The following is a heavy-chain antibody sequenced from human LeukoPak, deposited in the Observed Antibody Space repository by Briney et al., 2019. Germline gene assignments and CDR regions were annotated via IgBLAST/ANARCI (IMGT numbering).Heavy chain of an antibody. D-gene: IGHD3-10*01. J-gene: IGHJ4*02. CDR3: ARGAPLGGSGSYYYFDY. CDR2: INPNSGGT. CDR1: GYTFTSNY. Sequence: ASVKVSCKAFGYTFTSNYMHWVRQAPGQGLEWMGWINPNSGGTNHAQKFQGRVTMTRDTSISTAYMELSRLRSDDTAVYYCARGAPLGGSGSYYYFDYWGQGTLVTVSS. V-gene: IGHV1-2*02.